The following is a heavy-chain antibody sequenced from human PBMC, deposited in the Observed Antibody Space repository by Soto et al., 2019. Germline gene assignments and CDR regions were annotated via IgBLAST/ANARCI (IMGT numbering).Heavy chain of an antibody. CDR3: ARALDSNYGYFDY. D-gene: IGHD4-4*01. V-gene: IGHV4-34*01. J-gene: IGHJ4*02. CDR2: INHSGST. CDR1: GGSFSGYY. Sequence: PSETLSLTCAVYGGSFSGYYWSWIRQPPGKGLEWIGEINHSGSTNYNPSLKSRVTISVDTSKNQFSLKLSSVTAADTAVYYCARALDSNYGYFDYWGQGTLVTVSS.